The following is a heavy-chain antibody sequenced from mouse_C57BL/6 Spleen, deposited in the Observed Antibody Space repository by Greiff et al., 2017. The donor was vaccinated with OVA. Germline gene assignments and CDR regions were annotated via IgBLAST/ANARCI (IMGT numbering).Heavy chain of an antibody. CDR2: IYPGDGDT. V-gene: IGHV1-82*01. CDR1: GYAFSSSW. Sequence: VQLQQSGPELVKPGASVKISCKASGYAFSSSWMNWVKQRPGKGLEWIGRIYPGDGDTNYNGKFKGKATLTADKSSSTAYMQLSSLTSEDSAVYFCAREGLRSVDYWGQGTTLTVSS. D-gene: IGHD1-1*01. CDR3: AREGLRSVDY. J-gene: IGHJ2*01.